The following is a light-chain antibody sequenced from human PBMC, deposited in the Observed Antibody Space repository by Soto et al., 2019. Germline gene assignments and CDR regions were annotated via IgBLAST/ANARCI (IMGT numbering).Light chain of an antibody. V-gene: IGKV3-20*01. J-gene: IGKJ5*01. CDR2: DAS. CDR1: QSVRSER. CDR3: QEYDGAPPVT. Sequence: EIVLSQSPDTLSLSTGERATLSCRTSQSVRSERLAWYQQKPGQAPRLVIFDASTRATGIPERFSGSGSGTHFTLTITSLEPEDFAVYYCQEYDGAPPVTFGLGTRLEIK.